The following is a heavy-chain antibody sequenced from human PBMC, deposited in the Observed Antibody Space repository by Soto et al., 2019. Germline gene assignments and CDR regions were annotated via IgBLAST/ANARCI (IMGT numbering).Heavy chain of an antibody. Sequence: LRLSCAASGFTFSSYSMNWVRQAPGKGLEWVSSISSSSSYIYYADSVKGRFTISRDNAKNSLYLQMNSLRAEVTAVYYCARGRSSSSSLDWGQGTLVTVSS. CDR3: ARGRSSSSSLD. V-gene: IGHV3-21*01. CDR1: GFTFSSYS. J-gene: IGHJ4*02. D-gene: IGHD6-6*01. CDR2: ISSSSSYI.